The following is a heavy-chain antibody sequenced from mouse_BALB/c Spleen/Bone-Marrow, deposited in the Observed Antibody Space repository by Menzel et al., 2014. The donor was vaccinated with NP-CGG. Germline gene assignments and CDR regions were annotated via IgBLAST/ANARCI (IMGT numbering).Heavy chain of an antibody. D-gene: IGHD1-2*01. CDR3: TREDYGYTFAY. Sequence: EVKLVESGGGLVKPGGSLKLSCAASGFTFSSYTMSWVRQTPEKRLEWVATISSGGSYTYYPDGVKGRFTISRDNAKNTLYLQMGSLKSEDTAMYYCTREDYGYTFAYWGQGTLVTVSA. J-gene: IGHJ3*01. CDR2: ISSGGSYT. CDR1: GFTFSSYT. V-gene: IGHV5-6-4*01.